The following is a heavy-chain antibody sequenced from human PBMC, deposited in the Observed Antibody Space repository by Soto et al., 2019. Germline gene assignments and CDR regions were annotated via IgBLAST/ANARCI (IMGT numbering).Heavy chain of an antibody. CDR3: AKDVVVGATTGLGDYYYYYGMDV. CDR2: ISYDGSNK. Sequence: QVQLVESGGGVVQPGRSLRLSCVASGFTFSSYGMHWVRQAPGKGLEWVAVISYDGSNKYYADSVKGRFTISRDNSKNRLYLQMTSLRAEDTAVYYCAKDVVVGATTGLGDYYYYYGMDVWGQGTTVTVSS. CDR1: GFTFSSYG. V-gene: IGHV3-30*18. J-gene: IGHJ6*02. D-gene: IGHD1-26*01.